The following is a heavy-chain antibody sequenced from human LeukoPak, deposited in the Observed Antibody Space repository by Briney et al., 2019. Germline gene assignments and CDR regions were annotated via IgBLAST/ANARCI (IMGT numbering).Heavy chain of an antibody. CDR1: GYTFTSYG. CDR2: ISAYNGNT. J-gene: IGHJ6*02. V-gene: IGHV1-18*01. CDR3: ARPAGIAAADYYYYGMDV. D-gene: IGHD6-13*01. Sequence: ASVKVSCKASGYTFTSYGISWVRQAPGQGLEWMGWISAYNGNTNYAQKLQGRVTMTTDTSTSTAYMELRSLRSDDTAVYYCARPAGIAAADYYYYGMDVWGQGTTVTVSS.